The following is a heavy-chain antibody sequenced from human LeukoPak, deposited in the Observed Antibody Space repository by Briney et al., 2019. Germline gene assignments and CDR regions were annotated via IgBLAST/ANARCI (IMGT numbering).Heavy chain of an antibody. CDR3: ARDIMGRDGCNYGNWFDP. CDR2: IYTSGST. CDR1: GGSISSYY. J-gene: IGHJ5*02. D-gene: IGHD5-24*01. V-gene: IGHV4-4*07. Sequence: SETLSPTCTVSGGSISSYYWSWIRQPAGKGLEWIGRIYTSGSTNYNPSLKSRVTMSVDTSKNQFSLKLSSVTAADTAVYYCARDIMGRDGCNYGNWFDPWGQGTLVTVSS.